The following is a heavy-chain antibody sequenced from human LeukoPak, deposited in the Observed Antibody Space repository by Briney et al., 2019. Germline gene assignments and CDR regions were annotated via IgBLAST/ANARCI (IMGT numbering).Heavy chain of an antibody. CDR1: GYTFTSYY. CDR3: ARGLRDAFDI. J-gene: IGHJ3*02. CDR2: INPSGGST. Sequence: ASVKVSCKASGYTFTSYYMHWVRQAPGQGLEWMGIINPSGGSTSYAQKFQGRVTITRNTSISTAYMELSSLRSEDTAVYYCARGLRDAFDIWGQGTMVTVSS. V-gene: IGHV1-46*01.